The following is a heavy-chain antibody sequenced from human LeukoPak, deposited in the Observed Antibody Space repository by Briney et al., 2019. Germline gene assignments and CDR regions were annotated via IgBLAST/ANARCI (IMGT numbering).Heavy chain of an antibody. D-gene: IGHD5-12*01. CDR2: FDPEDGET. CDR3: ARDGLEATTDYYYYYGMDV. J-gene: IGHJ6*02. CDR1: GYTLTELS. V-gene: IGHV1-24*01. Sequence: GASVKVSCKVSGYTLTELSMHWVRQAPGKGLEWMGGFDPEDGETIYAQKFQGRVTMTEDTSTDTAYMELSSLRSEDTAVYCCARDGLEATTDYYYYYGMDVWGQGTTVTVSS.